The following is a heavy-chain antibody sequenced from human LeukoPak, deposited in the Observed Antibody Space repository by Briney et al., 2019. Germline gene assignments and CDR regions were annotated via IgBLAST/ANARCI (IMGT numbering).Heavy chain of an antibody. V-gene: IGHV3-48*03. J-gene: IGHJ4*02. CDR1: GFTFSRYE. D-gene: IGHD6-13*01. CDR3: ARGHLSSWYDYFDY. Sequence: PGGSLRLSCAASGFTFSRYEMNWVGQAPGKGLEWVSYISSSGSTMYYADSVKGRFSISRDNAKNSVYLQMNSLRAEDTAVYYCARGHLSSWYDYFDYWGQGTLVTVSS. CDR2: ISSSGSTM.